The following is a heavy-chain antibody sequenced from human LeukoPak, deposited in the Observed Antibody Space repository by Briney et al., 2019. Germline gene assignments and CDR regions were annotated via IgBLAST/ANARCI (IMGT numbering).Heavy chain of an antibody. V-gene: IGHV3-11*01. Sequence: GGSLRLSCAASGFTFSDYYMSWIRQAPGRGLEWVSYISSSGSTIYYADPVKGRFTISRDNAKNSLYLQMNSLRAEDTAVYYCAREIVATIEGNWFDPWGQGTLVTVSS. D-gene: IGHD5-12*01. CDR3: AREIVATIEGNWFDP. CDR1: GFTFSDYY. CDR2: ISSSGSTI. J-gene: IGHJ5*02.